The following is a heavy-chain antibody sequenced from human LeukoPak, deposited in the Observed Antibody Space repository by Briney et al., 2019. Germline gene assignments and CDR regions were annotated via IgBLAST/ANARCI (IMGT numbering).Heavy chain of an antibody. V-gene: IGHV3-21*01. J-gene: IGHJ4*02. CDR2: ISSSTYI. Sequence: GGSLRLSCAASGFTFSSYSMNWVRQAPGRGLEWVSSISSSTYISYADSVKGRFTISRDNAKNSLYLQMNSLRAEDTAVYYCARDISGSYRYYFDYWGQGTLVTVSS. D-gene: IGHD1-26*01. CDR3: ARDISGSYRYYFDY. CDR1: GFTFSSYS.